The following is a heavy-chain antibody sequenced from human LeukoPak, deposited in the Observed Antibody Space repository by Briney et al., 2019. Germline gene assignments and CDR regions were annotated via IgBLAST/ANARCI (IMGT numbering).Heavy chain of an antibody. Sequence: SETLSLTCTVSGGSISTFYWSWIRQPPGKRLEWIGYIHYSGSTNYNPSLKSRVNISVDTSKNQLSLKVSSVIAADTAVYYCAREWSAFDYWGQGTLVTVSS. V-gene: IGHV4-59*12. D-gene: IGHD2-15*01. CDR1: GGSISTFY. J-gene: IGHJ4*02. CDR2: IHYSGST. CDR3: AREWSAFDY.